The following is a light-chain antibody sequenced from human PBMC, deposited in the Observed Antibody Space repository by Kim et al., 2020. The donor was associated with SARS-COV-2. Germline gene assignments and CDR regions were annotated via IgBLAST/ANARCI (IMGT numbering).Light chain of an antibody. CDR2: GAA. CDR3: QQYERPPLT. CDR1: RILTTSS. V-gene: IGKV3-20*01. J-gene: IGKJ4*01. Sequence: SPWERATLSCRASRILTTSSLAWYQQKPGQPPKLLVYGAADRASGIPDRFSGAGSATDFTLTISRLEAEDFAVYFCQQYERPPLTFGGGTKVDIK.